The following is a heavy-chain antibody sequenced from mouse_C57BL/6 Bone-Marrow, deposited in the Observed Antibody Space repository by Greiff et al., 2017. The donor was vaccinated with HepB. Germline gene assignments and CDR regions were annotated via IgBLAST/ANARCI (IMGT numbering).Heavy chain of an antibody. CDR2: IDPENGGT. J-gene: IGHJ1*03. Sequence: QVQLQQSGAELVRPGASVTLSCKASGYTFTDYEMHWVKQTPVHGLEWIGAIDPENGGTAYNQKFKGKAILTADKSSSTAYMELRSLTSEDSAVYYCTRWITTRYFDVWGTGTTVTVSS. V-gene: IGHV1-15*01. CDR1: GYTFTDYE. D-gene: IGHD2-4*01. CDR3: TRWITTRYFDV.